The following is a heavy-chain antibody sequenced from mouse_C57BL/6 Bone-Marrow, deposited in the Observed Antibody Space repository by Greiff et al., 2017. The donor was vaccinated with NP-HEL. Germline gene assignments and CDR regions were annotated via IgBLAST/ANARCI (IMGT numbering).Heavy chain of an antibody. D-gene: IGHD1-1*01. Sequence: QVQLKPSGPGLVAPSQSLSITCPVSGFSLTRYAISWVRPPPGKGLEWLGVIWTGGGTNYNSALKSRLSISKDNSKSQDFLKMNSLQTDDTARYYCAREYYYGSSPYWYFDVWGTGTTGTVSS. J-gene: IGHJ1*03. CDR1: GFSLTRYA. V-gene: IGHV2-9-1*01. CDR2: IWTGGGT. CDR3: AREYYYGSSPYWYFDV.